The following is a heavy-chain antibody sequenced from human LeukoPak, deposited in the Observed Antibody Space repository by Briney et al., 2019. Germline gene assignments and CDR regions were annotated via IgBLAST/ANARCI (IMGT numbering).Heavy chain of an antibody. Sequence: PGGSLRLSCAASGFTFSSYSMNWVRQAPGKGLEWVSYISSSSTIYYADSVKGRFTISRDNAKNSLYLQMNSLRAEDTAVYYCARGGYYYDSSVDYWGQGTLVTVSS. D-gene: IGHD3-22*01. V-gene: IGHV3-48*01. CDR2: ISSSSTI. CDR3: ARGGYYYDSSVDY. J-gene: IGHJ4*02. CDR1: GFTFSSYS.